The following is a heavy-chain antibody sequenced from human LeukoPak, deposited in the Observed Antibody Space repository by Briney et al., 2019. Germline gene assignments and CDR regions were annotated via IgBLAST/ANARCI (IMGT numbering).Heavy chain of an antibody. CDR2: IIPIFGTT. J-gene: IGHJ4*02. CDR3: AANGYCGSDCYYYFDY. D-gene: IGHD2-21*02. CDR1: GGTFNNYA. Sequence: VKVSCKASGGTFNNYAFSWVRQAPGQGLEWMGGIIPIFGTTNYAQKFQGRVTITADESTTTAYMELSSLRSEDTAVYYCAANGYCGSDCYYYFDYWGQGTLVTVSS. V-gene: IGHV1-69*13.